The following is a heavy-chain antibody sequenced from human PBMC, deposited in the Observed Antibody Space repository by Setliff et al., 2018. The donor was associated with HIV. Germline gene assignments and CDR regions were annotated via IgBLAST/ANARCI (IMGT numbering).Heavy chain of an antibody. CDR2: INPNSGGT. D-gene: IGHD5-12*01. J-gene: IGHJ4*02. V-gene: IGHV1-18*01. CDR1: GYTFTSYG. CDR3: ARGKTWLRFLDY. Sequence: ASVKVSCKASGYTFTSYGISWVRQAPGQGLEWMGWINPNSGGTNYAQKFQGRVTVTMDTSTSTAYMELRSLKSDDTAVYYCARGKTWLRFLDYWGQGTLVTVSS.